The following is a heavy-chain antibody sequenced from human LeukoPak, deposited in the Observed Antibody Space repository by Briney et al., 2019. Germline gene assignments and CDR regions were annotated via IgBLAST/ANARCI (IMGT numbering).Heavy chain of an antibody. D-gene: IGHD1-26*01. Sequence: PGGSLRLSCAASGFTFSTYWMHWVRQAPGKGLVWVSRINSDGTRTTYADSVKGRFTISRDNAKNTVYLQMSSLTAEDTAVYYCATVATGSWGWIDPWGQGTLVTVSS. CDR3: ATVATGSWGWIDP. J-gene: IGHJ5*02. CDR2: INSDGTRT. CDR1: GFTFSTYW. V-gene: IGHV3-74*01.